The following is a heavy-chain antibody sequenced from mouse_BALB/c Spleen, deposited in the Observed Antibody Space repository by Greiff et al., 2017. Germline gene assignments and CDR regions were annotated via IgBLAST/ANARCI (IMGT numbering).Heavy chain of an antibody. D-gene: IGHD3-1*01. CDR3: ARSGSLFDY. Sequence: QVQLQQSGAELAKPGASVKMSCKASGYTFTSYWMHWVKQRPGQGLEWIGYINPSTGYTEYNQKFKDKATLTADKSSSTAYMQLSGLTSEDSAVYYCARSGSLFDYWGQGTTLTVSS. V-gene: IGHV1-7*01. CDR1: GYTFTSYW. J-gene: IGHJ2*01. CDR2: INPSTGYT.